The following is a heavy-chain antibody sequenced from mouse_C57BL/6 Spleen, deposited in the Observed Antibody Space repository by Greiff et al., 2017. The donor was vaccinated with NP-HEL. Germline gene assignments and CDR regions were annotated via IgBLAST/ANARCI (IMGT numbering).Heavy chain of an antibody. CDR3: ARHIDV. CDR1: GFTFSSYT. J-gene: IGHJ1*03. V-gene: IGHV5-9*01. Sequence: EVKVEESGGGLVKPGGSLKLSCAASGFTFSSYTMSWVRQTPEKRLEWVATISGGGGNTYYPDSVKGRFTISRDNAKNTLYLQMSSLRSEDTALYYCARHIDVWGTGTTVTVSS. CDR2: ISGGGGNT.